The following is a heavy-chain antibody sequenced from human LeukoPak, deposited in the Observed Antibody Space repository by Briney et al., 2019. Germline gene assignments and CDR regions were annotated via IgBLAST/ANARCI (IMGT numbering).Heavy chain of an antibody. Sequence: ASETLSLTCTVSGGSISSGDYYWSWIRQPPGKGLEWIGYIYYSGSTYYNPSLKSRVTISVDTSKNQFSLKLSSVTAADTAVYYCARYFDWFYWFDPWGQGTLVTVSS. CDR1: GGSISSGDYY. CDR2: IYYSGST. J-gene: IGHJ5*02. V-gene: IGHV4-30-4*08. CDR3: ARYFDWFYWFDP. D-gene: IGHD3-9*01.